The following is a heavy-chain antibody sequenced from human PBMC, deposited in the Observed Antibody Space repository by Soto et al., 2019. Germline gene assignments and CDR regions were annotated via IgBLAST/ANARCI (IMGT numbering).Heavy chain of an antibody. V-gene: IGHV1-18*01. CDR1: GYTFTSYG. J-gene: IGHJ5*02. CDR3: ARVVGALGHWFDP. Sequence: QVQLVQSGAEVKKPGASVKVSCKASGYTFTSYGLSWVRQAPGQGLEWMGRISAYNYNTNYAQKLRXRXXMTTDTSTSTAYMELRSLRSDDPAVYYCARVVGALGHWFDPWGQGTLVTVSS. D-gene: IGHD1-26*01. CDR2: ISAYNYNT.